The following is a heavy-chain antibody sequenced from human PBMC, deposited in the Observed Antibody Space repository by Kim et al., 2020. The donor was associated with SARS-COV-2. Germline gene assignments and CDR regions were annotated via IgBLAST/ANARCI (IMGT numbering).Heavy chain of an antibody. Sequence: GGSLRLSCAASGFTFSSYAMSWVRQAPGKGLEWVSAISGSGGSTYYADSVKGRFTISRDNPKNTLYLQMSSLRADDTAVYYCANGGLYGDYGDYWGQGTLVTVSS. CDR2: ISGSGGST. D-gene: IGHD4-17*01. CDR3: ANGGLYGDYGDY. V-gene: IGHV3-23*01. CDR1: GFTFSSYA. J-gene: IGHJ4*02.